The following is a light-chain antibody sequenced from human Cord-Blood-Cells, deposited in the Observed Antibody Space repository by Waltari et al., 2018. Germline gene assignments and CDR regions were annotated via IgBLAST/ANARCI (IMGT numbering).Light chain of an antibody. Sequence: SPSTLSASVGDRVTITCRASQSISSWLAWYQQKPGKAPKLLIYKASSLESGVPSRFSGSGSGTEFTLTISSLQPDDFATYYCQQYNSYPKYTFGQGTKLEIK. V-gene: IGKV1-5*03. CDR3: QQYNSYPKYT. J-gene: IGKJ2*01. CDR1: QSISSW. CDR2: KAS.